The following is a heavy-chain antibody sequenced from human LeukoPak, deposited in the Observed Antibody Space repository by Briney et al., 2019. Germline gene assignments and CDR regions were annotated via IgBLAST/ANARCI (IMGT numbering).Heavy chain of an antibody. V-gene: IGHV3-53*01. CDR2: IYSGGST. D-gene: IGHD6-13*01. CDR3: ARERAGSSSWDAFDI. Sequence: PGGSLRLSCAASGFTVSSNYMSWVRQAPGKGLEWVSVIYSGGSTYYADSVKGRFTISRDNSKNTLYLQMNSLRAEDTAVYYCARERAGSSSWDAFDIWGQGTMVTVSS. J-gene: IGHJ3*02. CDR1: GFTVSSNY.